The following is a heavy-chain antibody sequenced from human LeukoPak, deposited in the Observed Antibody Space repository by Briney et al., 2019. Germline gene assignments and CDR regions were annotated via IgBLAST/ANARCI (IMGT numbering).Heavy chain of an antibody. J-gene: IGHJ3*02. CDR3: ARDREQGSDAFDI. Sequence: SETLSLTCAVYGGSFSGYYWSWIRQPPGKGLEWIGEINHSGSTNYNPSLKSRVTISVDTSKNQFSLKLSSVTAADTAVYYCARDREQGSDAFDIWGQGTMVTVSS. V-gene: IGHV4-34*01. CDR1: GGSFSGYY. CDR2: INHSGST. D-gene: IGHD1/OR15-1a*01.